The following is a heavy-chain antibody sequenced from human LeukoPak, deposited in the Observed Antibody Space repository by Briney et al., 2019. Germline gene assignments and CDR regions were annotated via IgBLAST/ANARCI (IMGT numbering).Heavy chain of an antibody. CDR2: IYYSGST. CDR1: GGSVSSGSYY. V-gene: IGHV4-61*01. CDR3: ARGSGYYFFDY. J-gene: IGHJ4*02. Sequence: SETLSLTCTVSGGSVSSGSYYWSWIRQPPGKGLEWIGYIYYSGSTNYNPSLKSRVTISVDTSKNQFSLKLSSVTAADTAVYNCARGSGYYFFDYWGQGTLVTVSS. D-gene: IGHD3-10*01.